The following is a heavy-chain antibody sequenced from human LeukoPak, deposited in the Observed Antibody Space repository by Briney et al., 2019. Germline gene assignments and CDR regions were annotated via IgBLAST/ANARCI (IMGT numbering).Heavy chain of an antibody. CDR2: IFPGDSDT. CDR3: ARLTSFADLLTATRRSWFDP. CDR1: GYSFSSFW. D-gene: IGHD2-21*02. J-gene: IGHJ5*02. Sequence: GESLKISCKGSGYSFSSFWIAWVRQMPGKGLEWMGIIFPGDSDTRYRPSLQGQVTISVDKSIDTAFLQWSSLKASDSAIYYCARLTSFADLLTATRRSWFDPWAREPWSPSPQ. V-gene: IGHV5-51*01.